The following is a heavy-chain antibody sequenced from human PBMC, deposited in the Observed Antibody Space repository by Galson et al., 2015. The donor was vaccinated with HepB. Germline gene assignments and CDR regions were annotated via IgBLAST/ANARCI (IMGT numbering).Heavy chain of an antibody. J-gene: IGHJ6*02. V-gene: IGHV1-69*13. D-gene: IGHD3-3*01. Sequence: SVKVSCKASGGTFSSYAISWVRQAPGQGLEWMGGIIPIFGTANYAQKFQGRVTITADESTSTAYMELSSLRSEDTAVYYCARNSPPSEFLEWSLPDFYYYYGIDDCAQGTTVTVSS. CDR1: GGTFSSYA. CDR2: IIPIFGTA. CDR3: ARNSPPSEFLEWSLPDFYYYYGIDD.